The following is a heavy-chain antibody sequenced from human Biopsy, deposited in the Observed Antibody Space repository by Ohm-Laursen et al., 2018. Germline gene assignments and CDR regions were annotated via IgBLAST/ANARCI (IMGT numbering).Heavy chain of an antibody. D-gene: IGHD1-7*01. J-gene: IGHJ5*02. CDR2: LNPVSGNS. V-gene: IGHV1-8*01. CDR1: GYTFTSYD. CDR3: GRAVRNQLLTDP. Sequence: ASVNASCKASGYTFTSYDITWVRQASGQGPEWIGWLNPVSGNSNFGQKFRGRVTVTSDTSISTAYMELIGLTSDDTATYYCGRAVRNQLLTDPWGQGTLVTVTS.